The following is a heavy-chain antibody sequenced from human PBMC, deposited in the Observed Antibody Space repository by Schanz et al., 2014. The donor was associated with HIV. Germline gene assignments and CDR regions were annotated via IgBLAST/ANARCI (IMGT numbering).Heavy chain of an antibody. CDR1: GFTFSSYG. D-gene: IGHD1-20*01. V-gene: IGHV3-30*18. J-gene: IGHJ4*02. CDR2: ISYDRRNK. Sequence: ESGGGVVQPGRSLRLSCAASGFTFSSYGMHWVRQAPGKGLEWVAVISYDRRNKYYADSVKGRFTISRDNSKNTLFLQMNSLRAEDTAMYYCAKDQGDVTGTPFDYWGQGTLVTVSS. CDR3: AKDQGDVTGTPFDY.